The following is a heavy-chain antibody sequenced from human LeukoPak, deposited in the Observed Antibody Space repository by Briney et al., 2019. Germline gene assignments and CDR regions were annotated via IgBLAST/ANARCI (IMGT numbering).Heavy chain of an antibody. Sequence: GGSLRLSCEASGFTFSSYWMSWVRQAPGKGLEWVANIKQDGSEKYYVDSVKGRFTISRDNAKNSLYLQMNSLRAEDTAVYYCARGGVIHDYWGQGALVTVSS. V-gene: IGHV3-7*03. CDR3: ARGGVIHDY. J-gene: IGHJ4*02. D-gene: IGHD3-16*02. CDR2: IKQDGSEK. CDR1: GFTFSSYW.